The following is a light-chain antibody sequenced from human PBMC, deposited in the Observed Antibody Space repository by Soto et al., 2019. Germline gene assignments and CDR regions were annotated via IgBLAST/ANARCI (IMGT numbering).Light chain of an antibody. CDR3: SSYTAGGTI. V-gene: IGLV2-14*01. J-gene: IGLJ1*01. CDR1: SGDVGGYYY. CDR2: EVS. Sequence: QSVLTQPASVSGSPGQSITISCTGTSGDVGGYYYVSWYQQLPGKAPKLMISEVSNRPSGVSNRFSGSKSGNTASLTISGLQPEDEDDYYCSSYTAGGTIFGTGTKVTVL.